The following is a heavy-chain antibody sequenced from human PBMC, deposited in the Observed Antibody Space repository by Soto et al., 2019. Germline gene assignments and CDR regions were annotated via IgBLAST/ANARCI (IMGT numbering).Heavy chain of an antibody. CDR2: ISILGDST. CDR3: ARDRAGTRTFPHNTFNM. D-gene: IGHD6-19*01. J-gene: IGHJ3*02. CDR1: GFSFNVYY. Sequence: QEQLAESGGGLVKHGGSLRLSCAASGFSFNVYYMTWIRQAPGSGLEWVASISILGDSTYYADSVKGRFTISRDNARNSLHLQMDTLRAEDTAVYYCARDRAGTRTFPHNTFNMWGQGTTVTVAS. V-gene: IGHV3-11*01.